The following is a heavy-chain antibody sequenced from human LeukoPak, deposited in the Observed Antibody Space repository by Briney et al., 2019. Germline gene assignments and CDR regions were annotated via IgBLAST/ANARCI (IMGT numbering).Heavy chain of an antibody. CDR1: GFTFNNYG. D-gene: IGHD5-18*01. Sequence: GGSLRLSCAASGFTFNNYGMHWVRQAPGKGLEWVAFISYDGSNTYYADSVKGRFTISRDNSKNTLYLQMNSLRAEDTAVYYCAKDSYGYRGPYYYYGMDVWGQGTTVTVSS. CDR3: AKDSYGYRGPYYYYGMDV. CDR2: ISYDGSNT. V-gene: IGHV3-30*18. J-gene: IGHJ6*02.